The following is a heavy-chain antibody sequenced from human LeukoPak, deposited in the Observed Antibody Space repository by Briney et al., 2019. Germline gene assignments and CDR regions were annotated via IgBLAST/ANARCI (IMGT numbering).Heavy chain of an antibody. V-gene: IGHV3-30*02. Sequence: GGSLRLSCEGSGFTFSINAMRWVRQAPGKGLEWVAFMRYDGSNKYYADSVKGRFTISRDNSKNTLYLQMNSLRAEDTAVYFCAKEFTIFGGPGYFDYWGQGTLVTVSS. CDR1: GFTFSINA. D-gene: IGHD3-3*01. J-gene: IGHJ4*02. CDR3: AKEFTIFGGPGYFDY. CDR2: MRYDGSNK.